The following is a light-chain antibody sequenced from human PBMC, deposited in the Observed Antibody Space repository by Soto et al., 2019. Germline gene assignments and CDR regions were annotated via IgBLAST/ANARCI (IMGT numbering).Light chain of an antibody. CDR2: DVS. J-gene: IGLJ2*01. CDR1: SSDVGGYNY. CDR3: SSYTRSSTVV. V-gene: IGLV2-14*01. Sequence: QSALTQPASVSGSPGQSITISCTGTSSDVGGYNYVSWYQQHPGKAPKLMIYDVSNRPSGVSNRFSVSKSGNTASLTISGLQAEDEADYYCSSYTRSSTVVFGGGTQLTVL.